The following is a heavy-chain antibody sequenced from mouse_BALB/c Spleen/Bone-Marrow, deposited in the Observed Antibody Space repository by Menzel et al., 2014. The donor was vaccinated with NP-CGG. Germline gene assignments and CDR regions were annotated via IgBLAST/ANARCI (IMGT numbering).Heavy chain of an antibody. Sequence: EVKLVESGGGLVKPGGSLKLSCAASGFTFSSYAMSWVRQTPEKRLEWVASISSGGSTYYPDSVKGRFTISRDNARSILYLQMSSLRSEGTAMYYCAREGGTTAHYYAMDYWDQGASITVSS. D-gene: IGHD1-2*01. CDR2: ISSGGST. CDR1: GFTFSSYA. CDR3: AREGGTTAHYYAMDY. J-gene: IGHJ4*01. V-gene: IGHV5-6-5*01.